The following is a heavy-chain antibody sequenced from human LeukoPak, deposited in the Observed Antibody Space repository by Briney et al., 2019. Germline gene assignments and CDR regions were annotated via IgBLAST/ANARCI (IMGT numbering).Heavy chain of an antibody. Sequence: AASVKVSCKASGYTFTSYGISWVRQAPGQGLEWMGWISAYNGNTNYAQKLQGRVTMTTDTSTSTAYMGLRSLRSDDTAVYYCARDLDCSSTSCYRGVLDAFDIWGQGTMVTVSS. CDR1: GYTFTSYG. CDR2: ISAYNGNT. J-gene: IGHJ3*02. D-gene: IGHD2-2*01. V-gene: IGHV1-18*01. CDR3: ARDLDCSSTSCYRGVLDAFDI.